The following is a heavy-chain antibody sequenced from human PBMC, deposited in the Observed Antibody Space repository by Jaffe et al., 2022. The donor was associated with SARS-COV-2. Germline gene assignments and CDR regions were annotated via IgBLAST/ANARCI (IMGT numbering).Heavy chain of an antibody. Sequence: QLQLQESGPGLVKPSETLSLTCTVSGGSISSSSYYWGWIRQPPGKGLEWIGSIYYSGSTYYNPSLKSRVTISVDTSKNQFSLKLSSVTAADTAVYYCASQLRYFDWLFHRVESRNGWFDPWGQGTLVTVSS. CDR1: GGSISSSSYY. V-gene: IGHV4-39*01. D-gene: IGHD3-9*01. CDR3: ASQLRYFDWLFHRVESRNGWFDP. CDR2: IYYSGST. J-gene: IGHJ5*02.